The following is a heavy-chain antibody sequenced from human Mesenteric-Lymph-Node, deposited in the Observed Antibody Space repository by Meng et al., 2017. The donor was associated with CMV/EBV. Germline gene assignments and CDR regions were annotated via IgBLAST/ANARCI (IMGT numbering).Heavy chain of an antibody. CDR2: IRSKPYGGTT. Sequence: GESLKISCTASGIIFGDYAMSWVRQAPGKGLEWVGFIRSKPYGGTTEYAASVKGRFSISRDDSKSIAYLQMNSLKIEDTAVYYCGRARDGHNWDAFDIWGQGTMVTVSS. CDR3: GRARDGHNWDAFDI. V-gene: IGHV3-49*04. CDR1: GIIFGDYA. J-gene: IGHJ3*02. D-gene: IGHD5-24*01.